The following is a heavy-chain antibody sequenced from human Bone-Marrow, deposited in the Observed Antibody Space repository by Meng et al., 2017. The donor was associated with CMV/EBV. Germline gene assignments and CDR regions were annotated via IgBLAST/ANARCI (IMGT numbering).Heavy chain of an antibody. J-gene: IGHJ4*02. Sequence: ETLSLTCAVSGGSITASYKYWSWVRQAPGKGLEWVANMNQDGSHKYYVDSVKGRFTISADNAKNSLYLQMNSLRAEDTAVYYCSKNGGWLIAHWGQGKMVTVAS. CDR1: GGSITASYKY. V-gene: IGHV3-7*01. D-gene: IGHD3-16*01. CDR3: SKNGGWLIAH. CDR2: MNQDGSHK.